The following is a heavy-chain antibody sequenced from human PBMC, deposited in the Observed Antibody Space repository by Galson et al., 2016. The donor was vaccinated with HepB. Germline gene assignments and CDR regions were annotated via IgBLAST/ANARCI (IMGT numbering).Heavy chain of an antibody. CDR1: GASINDSTW. D-gene: IGHD2-2*01. V-gene: IGHV4-4*02. CDR2: IYHTETT. J-gene: IGHJ5*02. CDR3: ARAAVVPGARMVFDP. Sequence: TLSLTCTVSGASINDSTWWTWVRQAPGRGLEWIGEIYHTETTNNNPFLSSRFTLSIDKSRNQFSLNLTSATAADTAVYYCARAAVVPGARMVFDPWGQGILVTVSS.